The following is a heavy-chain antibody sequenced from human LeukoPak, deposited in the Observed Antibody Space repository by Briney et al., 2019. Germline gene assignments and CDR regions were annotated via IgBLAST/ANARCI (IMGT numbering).Heavy chain of an antibody. V-gene: IGHV3-23*01. D-gene: IGHD3-3*01. CDR3: ARLYYDFWSGYYLDY. CDR1: GFTFSSYA. J-gene: IGHJ4*02. CDR2: ISGSGDRT. Sequence: GGSLRLSCAASGFTFSSYAMNWVRQAPGKGLEWVSTISGSGDRTYYADSVKGRFTISRDNSKNTLYLQMNSLRAEDTAVYYCARLYYDFWSGYYLDYWGQGTLVTVSS.